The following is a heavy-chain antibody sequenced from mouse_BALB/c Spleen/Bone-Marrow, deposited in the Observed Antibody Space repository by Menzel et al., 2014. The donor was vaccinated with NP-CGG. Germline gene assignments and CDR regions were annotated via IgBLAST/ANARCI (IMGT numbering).Heavy chain of an antibody. CDR3: ARSYGNYVAWFAH. CDR1: GYTFTDYN. Sequence: EVHLVESGPELVKPGASVKISCKASGYTFTDYNMHWVKQSHGKSLEWIGYIYPYNGGAGYNQKFKSKATLTVDNSSSTAYMELRSLTSDDSAVYYCARSYGNYVAWFAHWGQGTLVTVSA. J-gene: IGHJ3*01. CDR2: IYPYNGGA. D-gene: IGHD2-1*01. V-gene: IGHV1S29*02.